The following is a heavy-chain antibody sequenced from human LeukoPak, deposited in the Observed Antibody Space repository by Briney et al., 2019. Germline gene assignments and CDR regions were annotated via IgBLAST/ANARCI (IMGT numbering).Heavy chain of an antibody. D-gene: IGHD3/OR15-3a*01. CDR2: INSYGSIT. V-gene: IGHV3-74*01. Sequence: PGGSLRLSCAASGFTFSGYWMHWVRQPPGKGLVWVARINSYGSITNYADSVKGRFTISRDNANTLYLQMNRLRAEDTAVYFCVRGTSFWTGVDYWGQGTLVTVSS. CDR1: GFTFSGYW. CDR3: VRGTSFWTGVDY. J-gene: IGHJ4*02.